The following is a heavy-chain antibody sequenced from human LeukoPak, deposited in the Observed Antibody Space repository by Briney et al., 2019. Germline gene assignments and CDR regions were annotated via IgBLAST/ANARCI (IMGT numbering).Heavy chain of an antibody. Sequence: GASVNVSCKASGYTFTSYYMHWVRQAPGQGLEWMGIINPNGGSATYAQKFQGRVTMTRGTSTSTVYMELSSLRSEDTAVYYCARAPRGGFYRYYFDYWGQGTLVTVSS. D-gene: IGHD3-22*01. J-gene: IGHJ4*02. V-gene: IGHV1-46*01. CDR2: INPNGGSA. CDR1: GYTFTSYY. CDR3: ARAPRGGFYRYYFDY.